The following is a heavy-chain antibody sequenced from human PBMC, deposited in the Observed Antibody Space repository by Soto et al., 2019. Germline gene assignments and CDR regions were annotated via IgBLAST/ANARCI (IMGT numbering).Heavy chain of an antibody. CDR3: APPPRQWLVLS. CDR1: GFIFSSYA. D-gene: IGHD6-19*01. Sequence: EVQLLESGGGLVQPGGSLRLSCAASGFIFSSYAMSWVRQAPGKGLEWVSAISGSGGSTYYADSVKGRFTISRDNSKNTLYLQLNSLRAEDTAVYYCAPPPRQWLVLSWGQGTLVTVSS. V-gene: IGHV3-23*01. J-gene: IGHJ4*02. CDR2: ISGSGGST.